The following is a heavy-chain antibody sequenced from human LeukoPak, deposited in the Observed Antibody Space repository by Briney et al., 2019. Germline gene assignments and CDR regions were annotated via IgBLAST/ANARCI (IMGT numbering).Heavy chain of an antibody. V-gene: IGHV1-8*01. D-gene: IGHD3-10*01. CDR3: ARGPASQYGSGSIWFDP. CDR2: MNPNSGNT. Sequence: GASVKVSCKASGYTFSSYDINWVRQATGQGLEWMGWMNPNSGNTGFAQKFQGRVTMTRNTSITTAYMKLRSLRSEDTAVYYFARGPASQYGSGSIWFDPWGQGTLVTVSS. CDR1: GYTFSSYD. J-gene: IGHJ5*02.